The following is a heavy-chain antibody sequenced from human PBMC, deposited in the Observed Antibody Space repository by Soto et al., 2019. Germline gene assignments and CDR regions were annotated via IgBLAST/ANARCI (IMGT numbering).Heavy chain of an antibody. V-gene: IGHV2-26*01. D-gene: IGHD6-13*01. Sequence: QVTLKESGPVLVKPTETLTLTCTVSGFSLSNARMGVSWIRQPPGKALEGLAHIFSNDEKSYSTSLKSRPTISKDTSKSQVVLTMTNMDPVDTATYYCARIRYSSSWYSQFYFDYWGQGTLVTVSS. CDR1: GFSLSNARMG. CDR2: IFSNDEK. CDR3: ARIRYSSSWYSQFYFDY. J-gene: IGHJ4*02.